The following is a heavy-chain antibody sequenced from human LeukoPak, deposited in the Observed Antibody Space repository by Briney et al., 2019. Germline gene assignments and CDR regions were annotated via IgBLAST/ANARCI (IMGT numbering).Heavy chain of an antibody. Sequence: PGGSLRLSCAASGFTFSTYEMNWVRQAPGKGLEWVSYISNSGNTIYYADSVKGRFTISRVNAKNSLYLQMNSLRAEDTALYSCARGIWFDPWGQGTLVTVSS. CDR3: ARGIWFDP. J-gene: IGHJ5*02. V-gene: IGHV3-48*03. CDR1: GFTFSTYE. CDR2: ISNSGNTI.